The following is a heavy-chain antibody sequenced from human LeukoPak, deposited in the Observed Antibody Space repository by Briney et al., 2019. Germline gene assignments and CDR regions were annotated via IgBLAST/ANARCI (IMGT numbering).Heavy chain of an antibody. CDR2: ISRSSTYT. D-gene: IGHD3-22*01. Sequence: GGSLRLSCAASGFTFSDYYISWIRLVPGKGLEWVSYISRSSTYTNYADSVKGRFTISRDNAKNLLYLQMNSLRAEDTAVYYCASTLRNSSGYYATLDCWGQGTLVTVSS. V-gene: IGHV3-11*06. CDR1: GFTFSDYY. CDR3: ASTLRNSSGYYATLDC. J-gene: IGHJ4*02.